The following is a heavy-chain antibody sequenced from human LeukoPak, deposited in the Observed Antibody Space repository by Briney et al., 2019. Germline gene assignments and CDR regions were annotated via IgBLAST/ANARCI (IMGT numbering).Heavy chain of an antibody. CDR1: GFTFSSYS. Sequence: GGSLRLSCAASGFTFSSYSMNWVRQAPGKGLEWVSSISSSSSYIYYADSVKGRFTISRDNAKNSLYLQMYSLRAEDTAVYYCARVGGPDYYDSSGYCTYWGQGTLVTVSS. J-gene: IGHJ4*02. CDR3: ARVGGPDYYDSSGYCTY. V-gene: IGHV3-21*01. D-gene: IGHD3-22*01. CDR2: ISSSSSYI.